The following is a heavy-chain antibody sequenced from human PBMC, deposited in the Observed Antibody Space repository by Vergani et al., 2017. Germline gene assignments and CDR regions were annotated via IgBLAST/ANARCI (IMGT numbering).Heavy chain of an antibody. D-gene: IGHD3-3*01. CDR1: GYTLTELS. Sequence: QVQLVQSGAEVKKPGASVKVSCKVSGYTLTELSMHWVRQAPGKGLEWMGWISAYNGNTNYAQKLQGRVTMTTDTSTSTAYMELRSLRSDDTAVYYCARDSAVFGVVSYFDSWGQGTLVTVSS. CDR3: ARDSAVFGVVSYFDS. J-gene: IGHJ4*02. V-gene: IGHV1-18*01. CDR2: ISAYNGNT.